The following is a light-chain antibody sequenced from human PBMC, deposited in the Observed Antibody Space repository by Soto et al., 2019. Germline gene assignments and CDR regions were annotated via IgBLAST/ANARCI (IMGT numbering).Light chain of an antibody. Sequence: QSALTQPRSVSGSPGQSVTISCTGTSSDVGGYNYVSWYQHHPGKAPKLMIYDVSKRPSGVPDRFSGSKSGNTASLTISGLQAADEADYYCCSYAGRYTFYVFGTGTKLTVL. CDR2: DVS. CDR1: SSDVGGYNY. V-gene: IGLV2-11*01. CDR3: CSYAGRYTFYV. J-gene: IGLJ1*01.